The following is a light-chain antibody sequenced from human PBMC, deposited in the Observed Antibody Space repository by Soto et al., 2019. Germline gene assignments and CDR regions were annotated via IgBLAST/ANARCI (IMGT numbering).Light chain of an antibody. Sequence: DIQMTQSPSSLSASVGDRVTITCRASQAIITYLNWYQQKPGKAPKLLICDASNLVTGVQSRFSGSGSGTDFTFTISSLQPEDVATYYCQQYDNLRFTFGPGTKVDIK. V-gene: IGKV1-33*01. CDR2: DAS. CDR1: QAIITY. CDR3: QQYDNLRFT. J-gene: IGKJ3*01.